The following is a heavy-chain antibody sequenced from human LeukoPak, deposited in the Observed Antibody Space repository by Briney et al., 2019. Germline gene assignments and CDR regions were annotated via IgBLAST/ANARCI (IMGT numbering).Heavy chain of an antibody. V-gene: IGHV4-39*01. CDR2: IYYSGST. Sequence: SETLSLTCTVSGGSISISSYYWGWIRQPPGKGLEWIGSIYYSGSTYYNPSLKSRVTISVDTSKNQFSLKLSSVTAADTAVYYCARLQLYGRDPDRGYYYYYMDVWGKGTTVTVSS. J-gene: IGHJ6*03. D-gene: IGHD3-22*01. CDR1: GGSISISSYY. CDR3: ARLQLYGRDPDRGYYYYYMDV.